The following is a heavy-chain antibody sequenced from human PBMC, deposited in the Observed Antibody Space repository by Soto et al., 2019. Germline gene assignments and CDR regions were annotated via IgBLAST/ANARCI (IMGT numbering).Heavy chain of an antibody. D-gene: IGHD2-2*01. J-gene: IGHJ4*02. V-gene: IGHV4-39*01. CDR3: ARHLHRTTGYCPSISCYHFDY. CDR1: GDSISSSRYY. CDR2: IYYRGTT. Sequence: LSLTCTVSGDSISSSRYYWGWVRQPPGKGLEWIGSIYYRGTTYYSPSLKSRVTISVDTSKNQFSLKLSSVTAADTAVYYCARHLHRTTGYCPSISCYHFDYWGQGALVTVSS.